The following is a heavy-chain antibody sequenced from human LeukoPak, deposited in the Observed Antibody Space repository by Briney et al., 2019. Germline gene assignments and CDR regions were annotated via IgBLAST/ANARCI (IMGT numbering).Heavy chain of an antibody. J-gene: IGHJ4*02. V-gene: IGHV4-61*02. Sequence: PSETLSLTCTVSGGSISSGSYYWSWIRQPAGKGLEWIGRIYTSGSTNYNPSLKSRVTISVDTSKNQFSLKLSSVTAADTAVYYCARDGGRDGYNLFDYWGQGTLVTDSS. D-gene: IGHD5-24*01. CDR3: ARDGGRDGYNLFDY. CDR1: GGSISSGSYY. CDR2: IYTSGST.